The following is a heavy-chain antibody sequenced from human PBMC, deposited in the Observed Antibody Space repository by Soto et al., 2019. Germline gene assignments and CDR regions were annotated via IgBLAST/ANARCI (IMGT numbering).Heavy chain of an antibody. CDR1: GFTFSNSA. CDR3: ASAKAVGVAALGI. D-gene: IGHD3-16*01. Sequence: EGHLLESGGGLVQPGGSLRLSCTASGFTFSNSAMIWVRQAPGQGLEWVASISENGGSRGGTYYADSVKGRFTISRNNSKSTLYLQVDSLTGADTAVYYCASAKAVGVAALGIWGQGTMVTVSS. CDR2: ISENGGSRGGT. V-gene: IGHV3-23*01. J-gene: IGHJ3*02.